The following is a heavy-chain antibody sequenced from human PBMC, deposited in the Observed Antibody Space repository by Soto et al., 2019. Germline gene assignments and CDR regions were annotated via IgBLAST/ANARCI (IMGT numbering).Heavy chain of an antibody. CDR3: AREALGGYSGYLTGIYYYYGMDV. CDR1: GYTFTSYA. Sequence: GASVKVSCKASGYTFTSYAMHWVRQAPGQRLEWMGWINAGNGNTKYSQKFQGRVTITRDTSARTAYMELSSLRSEDTAVYYCAREALGGYSGYLTGIYYYYGMDVWGQGTTVTVSS. D-gene: IGHD5-12*01. CDR2: INAGNGNT. J-gene: IGHJ6*02. V-gene: IGHV1-3*01.